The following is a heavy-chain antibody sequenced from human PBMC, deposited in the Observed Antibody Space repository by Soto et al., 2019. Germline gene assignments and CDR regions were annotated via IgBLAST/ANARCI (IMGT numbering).Heavy chain of an antibody. CDR2: IYSLGNT. V-gene: IGHV4-39*01. D-gene: IGHD3-22*01. Sequence: SETLSLTCTVSGGSISSSSYYWGWIRQPPGQGLEWLGTIYSLGNTYYNPSLKSRVTISVDKSKSQLFLKLSSVTAPDTAVYYCASTGAPNYYDSRGYSHQGLNWGQGTLVTVSS. J-gene: IGHJ4*02. CDR3: ASTGAPNYYDSRGYSHQGLN. CDR1: GGSISSSSYY.